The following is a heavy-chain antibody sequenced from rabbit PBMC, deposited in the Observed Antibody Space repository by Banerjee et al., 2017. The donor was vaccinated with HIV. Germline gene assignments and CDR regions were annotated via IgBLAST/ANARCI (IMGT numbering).Heavy chain of an antibody. V-gene: IGHV1S45*01. CDR1: GFSFSSSYW. J-gene: IGHJ4*01. CDR3: ARVDGSNISMYDL. CDR2: INIGSGSA. D-gene: IGHD4-2*01. Sequence: QQQLEESGGDLVKPEGSLTLTCTASGFSFSSSYWICWVRQAPGKGLEWIGCINIGSGSAYYANWAKGRFTVSKTSSTTVTLQMTSLTAADTATYFCARVDGSNISMYDLWGPGTL.